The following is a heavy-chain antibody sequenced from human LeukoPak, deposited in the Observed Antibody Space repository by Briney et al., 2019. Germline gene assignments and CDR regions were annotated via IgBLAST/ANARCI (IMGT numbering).Heavy chain of an antibody. J-gene: IGHJ4*02. CDR3: AKGLGFLPQFDY. CDR2: ISDSGGTT. CDR1: GFTFNSEA. V-gene: IGHV3-23*01. Sequence: PGGSLRLSCAASGFTFNSEAMTWVRQGPGKGLEWVSSISDSGGTTYYADSVKGRFTISRDNSKNTVYPQMNSLRAEDTALYYCAKGLGFLPQFDYWGQGILVAVSS. D-gene: IGHD6-19*01.